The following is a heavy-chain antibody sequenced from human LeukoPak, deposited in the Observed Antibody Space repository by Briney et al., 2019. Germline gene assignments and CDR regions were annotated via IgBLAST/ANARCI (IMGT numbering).Heavy chain of an antibody. Sequence: SETLSLTCTVSGGSISNFYWSWIRQPPGKELEWIGYIYKSGSTNYNPSLQSRVTITVDTSKNQFSLKLSSVTAADTAVYYGARGELWASFDYWGQGSLVTVSS. D-gene: IGHD5-18*01. CDR1: GGSISNFY. CDR3: ARGELWASFDY. V-gene: IGHV4-59*01. J-gene: IGHJ4*02. CDR2: IYKSGST.